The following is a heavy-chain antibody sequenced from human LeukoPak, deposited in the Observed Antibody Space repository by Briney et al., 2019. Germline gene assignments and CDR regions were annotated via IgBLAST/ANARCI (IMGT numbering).Heavy chain of an antibody. CDR2: INWDGGTT. D-gene: IGHD5-18*01. Sequence: PGGSLRLTCAASGFVFEESTMHWVRQAPGKGLEWVSLINWDGGTTHYAGSVTGRFTISRDNSKNSLYLQLNSLTSDDTALYYCATGDEDSPMNFYHWGQGTLVTVSS. J-gene: IGHJ4*02. CDR3: ATGDEDSPMNFYH. V-gene: IGHV3-43*01. CDR1: GFVFEEST.